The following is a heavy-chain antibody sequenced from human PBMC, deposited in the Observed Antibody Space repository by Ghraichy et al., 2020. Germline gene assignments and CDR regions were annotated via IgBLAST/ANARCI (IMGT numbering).Heavy chain of an antibody. J-gene: IGHJ4*02. V-gene: IGHV3-74*01. Sequence: GGSLRLSCAASGFTFSSYWMHWVRQAPGKGLVWVSRINSDGSSISHADSVRGRFTISRDNAKTTLYLQMNSLRAEDTAVYYCARGGGWLRTDYWGQGTLVTVSS. D-gene: IGHD5-12*01. CDR3: ARGGGWLRTDY. CDR2: INSDGSSI. CDR1: GFTFSSYW.